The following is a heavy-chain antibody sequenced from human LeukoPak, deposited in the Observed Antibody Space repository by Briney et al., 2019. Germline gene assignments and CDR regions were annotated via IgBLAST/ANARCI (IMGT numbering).Heavy chain of an antibody. D-gene: IGHD3-16*01. CDR2: IYSVGST. J-gene: IGHJ4*02. CDR3: AMGSIWGRGPLDY. Sequence: GGSLRLSCAGSGFSVSSKYMSWVRQVPGKGLKWVSIIYSVGSTYYADHVKGRFTISRDNSQNTLSLQMNSLRAEDTAVYYCAMGSIWGRGPLDYWGQGTLVTVSS. V-gene: IGHV3-53*01. CDR1: GFSVSSKY.